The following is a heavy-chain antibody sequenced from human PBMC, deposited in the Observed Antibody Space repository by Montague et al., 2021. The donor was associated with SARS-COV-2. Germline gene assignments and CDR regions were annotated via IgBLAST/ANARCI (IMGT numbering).Heavy chain of an antibody. V-gene: IGHV4-39*07. D-gene: IGHD3-22*01. J-gene: IGHJ6*04. CDR2: LNYTAST. CDR1: GGSISSSSYY. Sequence: SETLSLTCTVSGGSISSSSYYWVWNRQPPGKGLEWIGSLNYTASTYSNPSLKSPVSIYVDTTKNQFSLKLISVTAADTSVYYCARDTRVAMVVVVTRYGLDVWGKGTTVTVSS. CDR3: ARDTRVAMVVVVTRYGLDV.